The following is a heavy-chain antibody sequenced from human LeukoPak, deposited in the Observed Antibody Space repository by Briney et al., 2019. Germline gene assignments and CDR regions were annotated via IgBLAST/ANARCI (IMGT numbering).Heavy chain of an antibody. CDR2: IYYSGST. CDR3: ARLPRAAAPQYFQH. D-gene: IGHD6-13*01. V-gene: IGHV4-38-2*02. CDR1: GYSISSGYY. Sequence: SETLSLTCTVSGYSISSGYYWGWIRQPPGKGLECIGSIYYSGSTNYKSSLKSRVTISVDTSKNQFSLKLSSVTAADTAVYYCARLPRAAAPQYFQHWGQGTLVTVSS. J-gene: IGHJ1*01.